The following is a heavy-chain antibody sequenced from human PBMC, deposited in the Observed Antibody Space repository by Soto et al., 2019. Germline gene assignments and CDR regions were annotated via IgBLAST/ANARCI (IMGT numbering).Heavy chain of an antibody. D-gene: IGHD3-16*01. V-gene: IGHV4-39*01. CDR2: IYYTGTT. CDR1: GGSISTSYYY. Sequence: QLQLQESGPGLVKPSETLSLTCTVSGGSISTSYYYWGWIRQSPGKGLEWIGAIYYTGTTYYNPPLQIRATISVDTSKNQFSLKMSSVTAADTAVYFCARQAGAFGYYMDVWGKGPTVTVSS. J-gene: IGHJ6*03. CDR3: ARQAGAFGYYMDV.